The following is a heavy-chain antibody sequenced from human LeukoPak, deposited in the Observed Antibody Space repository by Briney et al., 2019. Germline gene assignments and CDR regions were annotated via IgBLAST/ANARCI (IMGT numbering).Heavy chain of an antibody. D-gene: IGHD6-13*01. CDR3: ARDRIAAAGTTYNWFDP. CDR1: GGTFSSYA. Sequence: SVKVSCKASGGTFSSYAISWVRQAPGQGLEWMGRIIPILGIANYAQKFRGRVTITADKSTSTAYMELSSLRSEDTAVYYCARDRIAAAGTTYNWFDPWGQGTLVTVSS. CDR2: IIPILGIA. J-gene: IGHJ5*02. V-gene: IGHV1-69*04.